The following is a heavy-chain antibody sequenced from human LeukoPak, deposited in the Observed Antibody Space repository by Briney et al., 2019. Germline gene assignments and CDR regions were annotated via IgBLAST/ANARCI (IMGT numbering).Heavy chain of an antibody. CDR1: GFTFSSYA. CDR3: ARGGHSSSSWFDP. V-gene: IGHV4-34*01. CDR2: INHSGST. Sequence: GSLRLSCAASGFTFSSYAMSWVRQPPGKGLEWIGEINHSGSTNYNPSLKSRVTISVDTSKNQFSLKLSSVTAADTAVYYCARGGHSSSSWFDPWGQGTLVTVSS. J-gene: IGHJ5*02. D-gene: IGHD6-6*01.